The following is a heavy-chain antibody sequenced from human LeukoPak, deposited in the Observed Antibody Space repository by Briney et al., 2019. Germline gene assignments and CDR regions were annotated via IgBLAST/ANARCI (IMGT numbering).Heavy chain of an antibody. Sequence: PGGSLRLSCAASGFTFSSYSMNWVRQAPGKGLEWVSSISSSSSYIYYADSVKGRFTISRDNAKNSLYLQMNSLRAEDTAVYYCARVGVYYYDSSGYYYFDYWGQGTLLTVSS. CDR2: ISSSSSYI. D-gene: IGHD3-22*01. CDR3: ARVGVYYYDSSGYYYFDY. CDR1: GFTFSSYS. V-gene: IGHV3-21*01. J-gene: IGHJ4*02.